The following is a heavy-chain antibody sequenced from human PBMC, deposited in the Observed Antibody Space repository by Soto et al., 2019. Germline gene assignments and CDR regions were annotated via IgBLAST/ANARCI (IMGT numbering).Heavy chain of an antibody. J-gene: IGHJ5*02. CDR1: GGTFSSYT. Sequence: ASVKVSCKASGGTFSSYTISWVRQAPGQGLEWMGRIIPILGIANYAQKFQGRVTITADKSTSTAYMELSSLRSEDTAVYYCARGGYSYGYIGSWFDPWGQGTLVTVSS. V-gene: IGHV1-69*02. CDR3: ARGGYSYGYIGSWFDP. D-gene: IGHD5-18*01. CDR2: IIPILGIA.